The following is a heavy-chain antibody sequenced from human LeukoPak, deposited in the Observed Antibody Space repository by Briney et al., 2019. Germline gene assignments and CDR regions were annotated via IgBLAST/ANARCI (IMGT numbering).Heavy chain of an antibody. CDR1: GFTLGSHD. CDR2: ISSGFHT. D-gene: IGHD5-18*01. V-gene: IGHV3-13*01. J-gene: IGHJ4*02. CDR3: VREARGYRYTYFDY. Sequence: PGGSLRLSCKASGFTLGSHDMHWVRQTTGEGLEWVAAISSGFHTFYAASVKGRFSVSRDDAKNSLYLQMNSLRAGDTALYYCVREARGYRYTYFDYWGQGTLVTVSS.